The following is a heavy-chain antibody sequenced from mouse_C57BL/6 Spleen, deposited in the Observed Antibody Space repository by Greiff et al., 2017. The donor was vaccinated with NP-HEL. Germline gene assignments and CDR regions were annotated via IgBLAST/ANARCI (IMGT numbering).Heavy chain of an antibody. V-gene: IGHV1-26*01. Sequence: EVQLQQSGPELVKPGASVKISCKASGYTFTDYYMNWVKQSHGKSLEWIGDINPNNGGTSYNQKFKGKATLTVDKSSSTAYMELRSLTSEDSAVYYCARSNYGAYWGQGTLVTVSA. CDR3: ARSNYGAY. D-gene: IGHD2-5*01. CDR2: INPNNGGT. CDR1: GYTFTDYY. J-gene: IGHJ3*01.